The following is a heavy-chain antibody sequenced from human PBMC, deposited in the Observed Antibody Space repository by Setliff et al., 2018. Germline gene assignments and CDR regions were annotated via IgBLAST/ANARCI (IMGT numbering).Heavy chain of an antibody. CDR1: GFTFSAYG. CDR3: AKRGHYSSSDGLSFDF. V-gene: IGHV3-23*01. Sequence: GGSLRLSCVASGFTFSAYGMSWVRQAPGKGLEWVSSVYNGNDETKYADSVKGRFTISRDRSKNTVYLQMNRPRAEDTAVYYCAKRGHYSSSDGLSFDFWGQGTQVTVSS. J-gene: IGHJ4*02. D-gene: IGHD6-6*01. CDR2: VYNGNDET.